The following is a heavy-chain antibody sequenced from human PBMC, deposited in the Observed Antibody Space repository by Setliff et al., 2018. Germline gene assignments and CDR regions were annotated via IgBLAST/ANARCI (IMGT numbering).Heavy chain of an antibody. J-gene: IGHJ4*02. CDR1: GYTFTSHD. D-gene: IGHD2-21*01. CDR3: ARVTYCGGDCYSFDY. Sequence: ASVKVSCKASGYTFTSHDINWVRQATGQGLEWMGWMNPNNGNTGCVQKFQGRLTMTRNTSISTAYMELSSLRSDDTGVYYCARVTYCGGDCYSFDYWGQGTLVTVSS. CDR2: MNPNNGNT. V-gene: IGHV1-8*01.